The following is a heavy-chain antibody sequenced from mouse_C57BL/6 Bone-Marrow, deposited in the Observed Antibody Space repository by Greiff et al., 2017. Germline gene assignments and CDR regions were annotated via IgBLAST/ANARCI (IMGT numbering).Heavy chain of an antibody. CDR1: GYTFTSYW. J-gene: IGHJ1*03. CDR3: ANYYDCSYWYFDV. CDR2: IDPSDSYT. Sequence: QVQLQQPGAELVRPGTSVKLSCKASGYTFTSYWLHWVKQRPGQGLEWIGVIDPSDSYTNYKQKFKGTATLTVDTSSRTAYMQLSSLTSEDSAVYYCANYYDCSYWYFDVWGTGTTVTVSS. D-gene: IGHD2-4*01. V-gene: IGHV1-59*01.